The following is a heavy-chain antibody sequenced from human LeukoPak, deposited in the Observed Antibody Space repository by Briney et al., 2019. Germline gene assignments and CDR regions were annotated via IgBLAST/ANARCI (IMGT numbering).Heavy chain of an antibody. D-gene: IGHD3-10*01. CDR2: ISTSGSTT. V-gene: IGHV3-48*03. J-gene: IGHJ4*02. CDR1: GFSLSNYE. Sequence: GGSLRLSCAASGFSLSNYEMNWVRQAPRKGLEGVSYISTSGSTTYYADSVKGRFTISRDNAKNSLYLQMNSLGAEDTAVYYCARDKGSYYPFDYWGQGTLVTVSS. CDR3: ARDKGSYYPFDY.